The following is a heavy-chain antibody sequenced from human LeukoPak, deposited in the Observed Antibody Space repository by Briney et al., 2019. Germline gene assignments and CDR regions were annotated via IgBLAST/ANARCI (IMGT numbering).Heavy chain of an antibody. V-gene: IGHV3-30-3*01. CDR2: ISYDGSNK. CDR3: ARARYDSSGYYFDY. Sequence: PGRSLRLSCAASGFTFSSYAMHWVRQAPGKGLEWVAVISYDGSNKYYADSVKGRFTISRDNSKNTLYLQMNSLRAEDTAVYYCARARYDSSGYYFDYWGQGTLVTVSS. D-gene: IGHD3-22*01. J-gene: IGHJ4*02. CDR1: GFTFSSYA.